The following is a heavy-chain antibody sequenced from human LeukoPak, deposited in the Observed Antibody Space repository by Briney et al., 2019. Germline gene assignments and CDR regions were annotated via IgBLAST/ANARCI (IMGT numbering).Heavy chain of an antibody. CDR2: IKQDGSEK. J-gene: IGHJ4*02. V-gene: IGHV3-7*03. CDR3: TRHYDIVWMSDY. CDR1: GFTFSSYW. Sequence: GGTLRLSCAASGFTFSSYWMSWVRQAPGKGLEWVANIKQDGSEKYYVDSVEGRFTISRDNAKNSLYLQMNSLKTEDTAVYYCTRHYDIVWMSDYWGQGTLVTVSS. D-gene: IGHD3-9*01.